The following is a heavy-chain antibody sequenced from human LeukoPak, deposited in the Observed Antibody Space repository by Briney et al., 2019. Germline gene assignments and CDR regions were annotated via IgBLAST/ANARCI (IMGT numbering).Heavy chain of an antibody. CDR2: ISSNSNYI. CDR1: GFTFSSYS. CDR3: ARDLDSSGWYGGGGY. V-gene: IGHV3-21*01. Sequence: GGSLRLSCAASGFTFSSYSMNWVRQAPGKGLEWVSSISSNSNYIYYADSVKGRFTISRDNAKNSLYLQMNSLRAEDTAVYYCARDLDSSGWYGGGGYWGQGTLVTVSS. D-gene: IGHD6-19*01. J-gene: IGHJ4*02.